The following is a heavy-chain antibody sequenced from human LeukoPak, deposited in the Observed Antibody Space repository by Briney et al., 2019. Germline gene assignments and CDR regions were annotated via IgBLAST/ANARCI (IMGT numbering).Heavy chain of an antibody. J-gene: IGHJ4*02. CDR3: ARRRPSVAANYFDY. D-gene: IGHD6-19*01. V-gene: IGHV4-59*01. CDR2: IYYSGST. CDR1: GGSISSYY. Sequence: SETLSLTCTVSGGSISSYYWSWIRQPPGKGLEWIGYIYYSGSTNYNPSLKSRVTISVDTSKNQFSLRLSSVTAADTAVYYCARRRPSVAANYFDYWGQGTLVTVSS.